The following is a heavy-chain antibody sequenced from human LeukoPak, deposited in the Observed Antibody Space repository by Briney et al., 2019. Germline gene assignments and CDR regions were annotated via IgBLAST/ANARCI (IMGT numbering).Heavy chain of an antibody. J-gene: IGHJ4*02. Sequence: GGSLRLSCTASEFNFDDYAMHWVRQAPGKGLEWVSGISWNSDTIGYADSVKGRFTISRDHAKNSVYLEMNSLRAEDTALYYCAKVFPRYYGSGSYFFLDDWGQGTMVIVSS. CDR1: EFNFDDYA. D-gene: IGHD3-10*01. CDR3: AKVFPRYYGSGSYFFLDD. CDR2: ISWNSDTI. V-gene: IGHV3-9*01.